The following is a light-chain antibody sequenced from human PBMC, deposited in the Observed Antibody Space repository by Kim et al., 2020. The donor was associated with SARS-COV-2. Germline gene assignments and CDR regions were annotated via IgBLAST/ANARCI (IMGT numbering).Light chain of an antibody. Sequence: IVLTQSPDLLAVSLGERATINCRSSQNVLYNSNNKNFLTWYQQKPGQPPKLLIYWASTRASGVPDRFSGSGSGTDFTLTISSVQAEDVAVYYCQQYYSVPYTFGQGTKLEIK. CDR2: WAS. J-gene: IGKJ2*01. CDR3: QQYYSVPYT. V-gene: IGKV4-1*01. CDR1: QNVLYNSNNKNF.